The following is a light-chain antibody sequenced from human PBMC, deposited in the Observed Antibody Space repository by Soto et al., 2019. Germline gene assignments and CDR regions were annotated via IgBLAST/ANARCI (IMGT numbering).Light chain of an antibody. J-gene: IGKJ1*01. CDR2: AAS. CDR3: QQSYSTLWT. V-gene: IGKV1-39*01. Sequence: DIQMTHSPSSLSSSVGDRVTITCRASQSISSYLNWYQQKPGKAPKLLIYAASSLQSAVPSRFSGSISGTDFTLTISSLQPEDFATYYWQQSYSTLWTFGQGTKVELK. CDR1: QSISSY.